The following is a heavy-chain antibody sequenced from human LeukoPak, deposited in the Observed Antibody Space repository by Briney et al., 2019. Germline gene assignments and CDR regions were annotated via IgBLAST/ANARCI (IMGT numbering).Heavy chain of an antibody. CDR3: AREPPGNYDSSGHYYAYFDC. D-gene: IGHD3-22*01. CDR2: ISSGSSTI. CDR1: GFTFTDHP. Sequence: GESLRLSCVAPGFTFTDHPMNWVRQAPGKGLEWVSYISSGSSTIYYADSVKGRFTISRDNAKNSLYLQMNSLTDEDTAVYYCAREPPGNYDSSGHYYAYFDCWGQGTLVTVSS. J-gene: IGHJ4*02. V-gene: IGHV3-48*02.